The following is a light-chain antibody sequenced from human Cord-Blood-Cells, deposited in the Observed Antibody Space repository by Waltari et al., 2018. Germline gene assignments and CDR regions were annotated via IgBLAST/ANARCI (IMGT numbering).Light chain of an antibody. Sequence: SSELTQDPAVSVALGQTVRITCQGDSLRSYYASWYQQKQGQAPVLVIYGKNNRPSGIPDRLSGSSAGNTASLTITGAQAEDEADYSCNSRDSSGNHNWVFGGGTKLTVL. CDR2: GKN. J-gene: IGLJ3*02. CDR1: SLRSYY. CDR3: NSRDSSGNHNWV. V-gene: IGLV3-19*01.